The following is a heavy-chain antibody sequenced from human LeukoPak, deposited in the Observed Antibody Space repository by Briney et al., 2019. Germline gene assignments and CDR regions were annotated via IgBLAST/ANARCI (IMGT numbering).Heavy chain of an antibody. CDR3: ARIAARRVDY. V-gene: IGHV4-59*01. CDR2: IYYSGST. Sequence: SETLSLTCTVSGGSISSYYWSWIRQPPGKGLEWIGYIYYSGSTNYNPSLKSQVTISVDTSKNQFSLKLSSVTAADTAVYYCARIAARRVDYWGQGTLVTVSS. D-gene: IGHD6-6*01. J-gene: IGHJ4*02. CDR1: GGSISSYY.